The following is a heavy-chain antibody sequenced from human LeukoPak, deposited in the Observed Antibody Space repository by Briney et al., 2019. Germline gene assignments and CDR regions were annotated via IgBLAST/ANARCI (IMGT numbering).Heavy chain of an antibody. CDR1: GGSISSYY. J-gene: IGHJ4*02. CDR2: IYYSGST. V-gene: IGHV4-59*08. D-gene: IGHD3-22*01. CDR3: ARSYYDSSGYVDY. Sequence: PSETLSLTCTVSGGSISSYYWCWIRQPPGKGLEWIGYIYYSGSTNYNPSLKSRVTISVDTSKNQFSLKLSSVPAADTAVYYCARSYYDSSGYVDYWGQGTLVTVSS.